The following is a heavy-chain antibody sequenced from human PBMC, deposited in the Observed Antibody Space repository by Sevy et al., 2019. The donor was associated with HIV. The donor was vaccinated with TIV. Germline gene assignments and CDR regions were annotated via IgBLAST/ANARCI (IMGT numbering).Heavy chain of an antibody. CDR3: ARDSGNYYFNY. CDR1: AFTFSRYW. CDR2: IKQDGSQK. J-gene: IGHJ4*02. D-gene: IGHD1-26*01. V-gene: IGHV3-7*01. Sequence: GGSLRLSCAASAFTFSRYWMGWVRQAPGKGLEWVGNIKQDGSQKYYVDSVKGRFTISRDNAKNSLYLQMNSLRAEDTAVYYCARDSGNYYFNYWGQGALVTVSS.